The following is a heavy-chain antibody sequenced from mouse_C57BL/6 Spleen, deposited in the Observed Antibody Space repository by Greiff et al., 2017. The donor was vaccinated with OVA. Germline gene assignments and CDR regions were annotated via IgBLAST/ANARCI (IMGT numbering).Heavy chain of an antibody. CDR3: ARLRLGRDYAMDY. Sequence: VQLQESGAELVRPGTSVKVSCKASGYAFTNYLIEWVKQRPGQGLEWIGVINPGSGGTNYNEKFKGKATLTADKSSSTAYMQLSSLTSEDSAVYFCARLRLGRDYAMDYWGQGTSVTVSS. V-gene: IGHV1-54*01. J-gene: IGHJ4*01. D-gene: IGHD4-1*01. CDR2: INPGSGGT. CDR1: GYAFTNYL.